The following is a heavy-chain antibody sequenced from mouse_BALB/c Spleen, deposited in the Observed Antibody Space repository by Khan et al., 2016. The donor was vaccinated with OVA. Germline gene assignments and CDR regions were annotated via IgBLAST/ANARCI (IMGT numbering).Heavy chain of an antibody. CDR3: VRSAAYGDYVEAWFAY. D-gene: IGHD2-13*01. J-gene: IGHJ3*01. CDR1: GYSFTGYT. Sequence: VQLKESGPELVKPGASMKMSCKASGYSFTGYTMNWVKQSRVKNLEWIGLINPYNGGTAYNLKFGGKATLTVDKSSNTAYMQLLSLTSEDSAVYYGVRSAAYGDYVEAWFAYWGQGTLVTVSA. V-gene: IGHV1-37*01. CDR2: INPYNGGT.